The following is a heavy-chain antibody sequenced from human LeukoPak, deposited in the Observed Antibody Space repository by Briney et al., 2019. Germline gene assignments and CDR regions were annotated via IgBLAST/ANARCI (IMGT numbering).Heavy chain of an antibody. D-gene: IGHD1-26*01. V-gene: IGHV4-39*01. Sequence: SETLSLTCTVSGGSISSSSYYWGWIRQPPGKGLDWIGSIYYSGSTYYNPSLKSRVTISVDTSKNQFSLKLSSVTAADTAVYYCARQEWELLRSLDYWGQGTLVTVSS. CDR1: GGSISSSSYY. J-gene: IGHJ4*02. CDR3: ARQEWELLRSLDY. CDR2: IYYSGST.